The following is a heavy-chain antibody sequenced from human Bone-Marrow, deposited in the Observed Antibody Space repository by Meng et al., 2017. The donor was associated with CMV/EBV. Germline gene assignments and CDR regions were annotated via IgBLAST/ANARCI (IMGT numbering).Heavy chain of an antibody. J-gene: IGHJ6*02. Sequence: SVKVSCKASGGTFSSYAISWVRQAPGQGLEWMGGIIPIFGTANYAQKFQGRVTITTDESTSTAYMELSSLRSEDTAVYYCARTIFGVVITSVYYYYGMDVWGQGTTVTVSS. CDR2: IIPIFGTA. D-gene: IGHD3-3*01. CDR3: ARTIFGVVITSVYYYYGMDV. V-gene: IGHV1-69*05. CDR1: GGTFSSYA.